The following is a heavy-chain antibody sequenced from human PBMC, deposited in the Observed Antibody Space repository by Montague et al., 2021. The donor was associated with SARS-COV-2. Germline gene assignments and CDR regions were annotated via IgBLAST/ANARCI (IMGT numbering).Heavy chain of an antibody. Sequence: SETLSLTCTVSGGSISSYYWSWIRQPPGKGLEWIGYIYYSGSTXXXPSXXXRVTISVDTSKNQFSLKLSSVTAADTAVYYCARRGYSYYYYGMDVWGQGTTVTVSS. CDR1: GGSISSYY. D-gene: IGHD5-24*01. V-gene: IGHV4-59*12. CDR3: ARRGYSYYYYGMDV. CDR2: IYYSGST. J-gene: IGHJ6*02.